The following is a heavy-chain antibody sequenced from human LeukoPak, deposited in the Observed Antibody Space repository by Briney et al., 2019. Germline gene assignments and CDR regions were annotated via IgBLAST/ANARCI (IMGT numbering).Heavy chain of an antibody. CDR1: GGTFSSYA. CDR3: ARLASSGYLVDAFDI. Sequence: ASVKVSCKASGGTFSSYAISWVRQAPGQGLEWMGGIIPIFGTANYAQKFQGRITITADESTSTAYMELSSLRSDDTAVYYCARLASSGYLVDAFDIWGQGTMVTVSS. J-gene: IGHJ3*02. CDR2: IIPIFGTA. V-gene: IGHV1-69*01. D-gene: IGHD3-22*01.